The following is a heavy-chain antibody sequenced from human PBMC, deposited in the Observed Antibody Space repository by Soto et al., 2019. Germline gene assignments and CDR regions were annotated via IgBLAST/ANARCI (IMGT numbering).Heavy chain of an antibody. J-gene: IGHJ4*02. D-gene: IGHD3-16*02. Sequence: GESLKISCAASGFTFSSYEMNWVRQAPGKGLEWVSYISSSGSTIYYADSVKGRFTISRDNAKNSLYLQMNSLRAEDTAVYYCAREVEEASQLYGRQIDYWGQGTLVTVSS. CDR3: AREVEEASQLYGRQIDY. CDR2: ISSSGSTI. CDR1: GFTFSSYE. V-gene: IGHV3-48*03.